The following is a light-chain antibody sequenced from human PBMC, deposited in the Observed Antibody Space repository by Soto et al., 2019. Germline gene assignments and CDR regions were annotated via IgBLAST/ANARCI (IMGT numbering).Light chain of an antibody. CDR3: SSYTSSSTLV. CDR2: DVS. V-gene: IGLV2-11*01. CDR1: SSDVGGYNF. J-gene: IGLJ2*01. Sequence: QSVLTQPRSVSGSPGQSVTISCTGTSSDVGGYNFVSWYQQHPGKAPKLMIYDVSKRPSGVPDRFSGSKSGNTASLTISGLQAEDEAEYYCSSYTSSSTLVFGGGTKLTVL.